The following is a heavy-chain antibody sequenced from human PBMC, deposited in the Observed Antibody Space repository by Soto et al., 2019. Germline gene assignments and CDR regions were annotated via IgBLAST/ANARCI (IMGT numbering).Heavy chain of an antibody. J-gene: IGHJ5*02. D-gene: IGHD2-2*01. Sequence: PAGSLRLSCAASGLSFSSYGLHWDRQAPGKGLEWVAVISYDGSNKYYADSVKGRFTISRDNSKNTLYLQMNRLRAEDTAVYYCAKDIVPAARYNWFDPWGQGTLVTVSS. CDR3: AKDIVPAARYNWFDP. CDR1: GLSFSSYG. CDR2: ISYDGSNK. V-gene: IGHV3-30*18.